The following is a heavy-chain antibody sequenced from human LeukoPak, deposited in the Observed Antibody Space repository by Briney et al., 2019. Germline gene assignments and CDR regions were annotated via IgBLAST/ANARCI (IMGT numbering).Heavy chain of an antibody. CDR3: AKLPVIAVAGTEGSFDY. Sequence: GGSLRLSCAASGFTFSSYAMSWVRQAPGKGLEWVSAISGSGGSTYYADSVKGRFTISRDNSENTLYLQMNSLRAEDTAVYYCAKLPVIAVAGTEGSFDYWGQGTLVTVSS. J-gene: IGHJ4*02. D-gene: IGHD6-19*01. CDR2: ISGSGGST. CDR1: GFTFSSYA. V-gene: IGHV3-23*01.